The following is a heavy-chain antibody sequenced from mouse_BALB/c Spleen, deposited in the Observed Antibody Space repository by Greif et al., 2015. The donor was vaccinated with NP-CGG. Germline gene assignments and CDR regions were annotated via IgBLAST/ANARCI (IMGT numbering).Heavy chain of an antibody. V-gene: IGHV1-7*01. D-gene: IGHD2-3*01. Sequence: QVQLQQSGAELAKPGASVKMSCKASGYTFTSYWMHWVKQRPGQGLEWIGYINPSTGYTEYNQKFKDKATLTADKSSSTAYMQLSSLTSEDSAVYDCAIYDGYYFDYWGQGTTLTVSS. J-gene: IGHJ2*01. CDR2: INPSTGYT. CDR3: AIYDGYYFDY. CDR1: GYTFTSYW.